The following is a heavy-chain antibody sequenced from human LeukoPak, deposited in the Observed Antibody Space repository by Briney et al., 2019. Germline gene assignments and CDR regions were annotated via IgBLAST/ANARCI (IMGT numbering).Heavy chain of an antibody. CDR3: ARDMWIELTRRDYMDV. D-gene: IGHD5-12*01. CDR2: ISIGSTYI. Sequence: GGSLRLSCAASGFTFSSYSMTWVRQAPGKGLEWGSSISIGSTYIYYADSVKGRFTISRDNAKNSLYLQMNSLRAEDTAVYYCARDMWIELTRRDYMDVWGKGTTVTVSS. V-gene: IGHV3-21*01. CDR1: GFTFSSYS. J-gene: IGHJ6*03.